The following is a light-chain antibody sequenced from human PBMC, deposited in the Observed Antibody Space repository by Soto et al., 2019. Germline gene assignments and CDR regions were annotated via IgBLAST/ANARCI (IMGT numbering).Light chain of an antibody. CDR1: QSISSW. J-gene: IGKJ1*01. V-gene: IGKV1-5*01. Sequence: DIQMTQSPSTLSASVGDRVTITCRASQSISSWLAWYQQKPGKAPKLMIYDASSLQSGVPATFSVSGSGTEFTLTISSLQPDDFATYYCQQYNSYPCTFGQGTKVEIK. CDR3: QQYNSYPCT. CDR2: DAS.